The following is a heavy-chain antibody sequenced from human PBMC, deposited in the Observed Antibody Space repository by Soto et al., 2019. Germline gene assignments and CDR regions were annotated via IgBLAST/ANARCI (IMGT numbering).Heavy chain of an antibody. CDR1: GFTVGTNY. J-gene: IGHJ4*02. Sequence: VQLVESGGGLIQPGGSLNLSCAAFGFTVGTNYMSWVRQAPGKGLEWVSLIYSTGTTKYADSVKGRFTVSRDNAKNTLYLQMNSLRAEDTAVYYCAKDGRGSGSHYNSFGYWGQGTLVTVSS. CDR3: AKDGRGSGSHYNSFGY. CDR2: IYSTGTT. V-gene: IGHV3-53*01. D-gene: IGHD3-10*01.